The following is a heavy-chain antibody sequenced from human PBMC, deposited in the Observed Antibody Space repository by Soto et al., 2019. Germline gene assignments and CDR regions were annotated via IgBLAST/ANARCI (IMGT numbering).Heavy chain of an antibody. CDR3: AKWDTARIYYYYGMDV. D-gene: IGHD5-18*01. V-gene: IGHV3-30*18. J-gene: IGHJ6*02. CDR2: ISYDGSNK. CDR1: GFTFSSYG. Sequence: QVQLVESGGGVVQPGRSLRLSCAASGFTFSSYGMHWVRQAPGKGLEWVAVISYDGSNKYYADSMKGRFTISRDNSKNTLYLQMNSLRAEDTAVYYCAKWDTARIYYYYGMDVWGQGTTVTVSS.